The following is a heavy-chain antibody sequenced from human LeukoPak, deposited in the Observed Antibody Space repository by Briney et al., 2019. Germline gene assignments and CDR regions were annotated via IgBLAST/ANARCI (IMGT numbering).Heavy chain of an antibody. CDR1: GYTFTGYY. V-gene: IGHV1-24*01. Sequence: ASVKVSCKASGYTFTGYYMHWVRQAPGQGLEWMGGFDPEDGEAIYAQKFQGRVTMTEDTSTDTAYMELSSLRSEDTAVYYCATGSDSGSYYGYWGQGTLVTVSS. D-gene: IGHD1-26*01. CDR2: FDPEDGEA. J-gene: IGHJ4*02. CDR3: ATGSDSGSYYGY.